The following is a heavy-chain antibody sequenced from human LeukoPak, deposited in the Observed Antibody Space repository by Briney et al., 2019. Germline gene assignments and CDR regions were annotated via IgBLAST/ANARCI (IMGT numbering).Heavy chain of an antibody. D-gene: IGHD6-19*01. J-gene: IGHJ4*02. V-gene: IGHV3-30-3*01. CDR3: ARDRVEITVAGTVDY. Sequence: PGGSLRLSCAASGFTFSSYAMSWVRQAPGKGLEWVAVISYDGSNEYYADSVKGRFTISRDNSKNTLYLQMNSLRAEDTAVYYCARDRVEITVAGTVDYWGQGTLVTVSS. CDR1: GFTFSSYA. CDR2: ISYDGSNE.